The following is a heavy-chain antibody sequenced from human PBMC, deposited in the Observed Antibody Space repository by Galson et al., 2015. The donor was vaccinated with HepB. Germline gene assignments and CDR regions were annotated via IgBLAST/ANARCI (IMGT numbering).Heavy chain of an antibody. J-gene: IGHJ3*02. V-gene: IGHV1-58*01. Sequence: SVKVSCKASGFTFSGSAVQWVRQTRGQRLEWTGWIVVGSGDTNSAQKFQERVTITRDMSTSTAYMELSSLRSEDTAVYYCAADRYCGGNCYSSDAFDIWGQGTMVTVSS. CDR3: AADRYCGGNCYSSDAFDI. CDR2: IVVGSGDT. CDR1: GFTFSGSA. D-gene: IGHD2-21*01.